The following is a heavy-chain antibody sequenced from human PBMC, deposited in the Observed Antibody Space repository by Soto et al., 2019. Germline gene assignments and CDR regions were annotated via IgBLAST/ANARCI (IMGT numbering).Heavy chain of an antibody. Sequence: QPGGSLRLSCAASGFTFSSYAMSWVRQAPGKGLEWVSAISGSGGSTYYADSVKGRFTISRDNSKNTLYLQMNSLRAEDTAVYYCAKDLRVMTTVTTDPNYGMDVWGQGTTVTVSS. CDR2: ISGSGGST. D-gene: IGHD4-17*01. V-gene: IGHV3-23*01. CDR3: AKDLRVMTTVTTDPNYGMDV. CDR1: GFTFSSYA. J-gene: IGHJ6*02.